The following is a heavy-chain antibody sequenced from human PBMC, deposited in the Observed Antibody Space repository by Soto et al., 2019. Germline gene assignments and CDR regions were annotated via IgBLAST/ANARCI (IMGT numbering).Heavy chain of an antibody. CDR2: ISAYNGNT. D-gene: IGHD2-8*01. CDR3: ARGGYCTNGVCHLGSYYYYGMDV. Sequence: ASVKVSCKASGYTFTSYGISCVRQAPGQGLEWMGWISAYNGNTNYAQKLQGRVTMTTDTSTSTAYMELRSLRSDDTAVYYCARGGYCTNGVCHLGSYYYYGMDVWGQGTTVTVS. V-gene: IGHV1-18*04. CDR1: GYTFTSYG. J-gene: IGHJ6*02.